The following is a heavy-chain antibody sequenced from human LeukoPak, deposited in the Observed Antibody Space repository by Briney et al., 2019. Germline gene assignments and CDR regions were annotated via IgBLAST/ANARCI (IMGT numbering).Heavy chain of an antibody. CDR3: AREGKSSSGCLDY. CDR2: IYYSGST. Sequence: PSETLSLTCAVYGGSFSGYYWSWIRQPPGKGLEWIGYIYYSGSTNYNPSLKSRVTISVDTSKNQFSLKLSSVTAADTAVYYCAREGKSSSGCLDYWGQGTLVTVSS. V-gene: IGHV4-59*01. D-gene: IGHD6-19*01. J-gene: IGHJ4*02. CDR1: GGSFSGYY.